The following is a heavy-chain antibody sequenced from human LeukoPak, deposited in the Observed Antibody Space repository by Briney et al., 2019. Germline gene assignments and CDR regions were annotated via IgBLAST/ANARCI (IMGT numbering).Heavy chain of an antibody. V-gene: IGHV3-48*01. CDR3: AKESSGWYGAWDY. CDR1: GFTFSRFG. CDR2: ISSSSSSSM. Sequence: GGSLRLSCAASGFTFSRFGMNWVRQAPGKGLEWVSYISSSSSSSMYYADSVKGRFTISRDNAKNTLYLQMSSLRAEDTAVYYCAKESSGWYGAWDYWGQGTLVTVSS. D-gene: IGHD6-19*01. J-gene: IGHJ4*02.